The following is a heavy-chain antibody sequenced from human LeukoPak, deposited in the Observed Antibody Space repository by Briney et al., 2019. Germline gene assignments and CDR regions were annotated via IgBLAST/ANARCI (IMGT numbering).Heavy chain of an antibody. V-gene: IGHV3-20*04. Sequence: GGSLRLSCAASGFTFDDYGMGWVRQAPGKGLEWVSGINWNGGSTGYADSVKGRFTISRDNAKNSLYLQMNSLRAEDTAVYYCGKTTVGYSSGQKPAWPVDYWGQGTLVTVSS. CDR3: GKTTVGYSSGQKPAWPVDY. D-gene: IGHD5-18*01. J-gene: IGHJ4*02. CDR2: INWNGGST. CDR1: GFTFDDYG.